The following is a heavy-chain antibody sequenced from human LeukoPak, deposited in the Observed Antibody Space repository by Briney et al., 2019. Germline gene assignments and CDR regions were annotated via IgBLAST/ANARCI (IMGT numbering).Heavy chain of an antibody. V-gene: IGHV3-21*01. CDR3: AKQGHYGEYYFDD. D-gene: IGHD4-17*01. Sequence: GGPLRLSCAASGFTFSYYSMNWVRQAPGKGLEWVSSISGTSKYIYYADSVKDRFTISRDNSKNSLYLQMNSLRAEDTAVYYCAKQGHYGEYYFDDWGQGTLVTVSS. CDR1: GFTFSYYS. J-gene: IGHJ4*02. CDR2: ISGTSKYI.